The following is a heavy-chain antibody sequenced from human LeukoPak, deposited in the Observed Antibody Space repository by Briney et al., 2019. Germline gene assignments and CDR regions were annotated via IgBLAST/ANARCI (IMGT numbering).Heavy chain of an antibody. Sequence: GGSLRLSCAASGFTFSSYAMSWVRQAPGKGLEWVPSITSSGAATYYADSVKGRFTISRDNSDNTLYLHMNSLRAEDTAVYYCAKDRPNYYGSNGHYYKLNGDCWGQGTLVTVSS. V-gene: IGHV3-23*01. CDR3: AKDRPNYYGSNGHYYKLNGDC. CDR1: GFTFSSYA. D-gene: IGHD3-22*01. CDR2: ITSSGAAT. J-gene: IGHJ4*02.